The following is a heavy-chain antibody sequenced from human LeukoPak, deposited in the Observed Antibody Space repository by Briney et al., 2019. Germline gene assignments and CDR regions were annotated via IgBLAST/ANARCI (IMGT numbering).Heavy chain of an antibody. J-gene: IGHJ4*02. CDR3: ARYFSTQESRWYLDY. CDR2: ISAYNGNT. V-gene: IGHV1-18*04. CDR1: GYTFTDSY. D-gene: IGHD2-15*01. Sequence: ASVKVSCKASGYTFTDSYMHWVRQAPGQGLEWMGWISAYNGNTHYAQKLQDRVTMTTDTSTTTAYMELRSLRSDDTAVYYCARYFSTQESRWYLDYWGQGILVTVSS.